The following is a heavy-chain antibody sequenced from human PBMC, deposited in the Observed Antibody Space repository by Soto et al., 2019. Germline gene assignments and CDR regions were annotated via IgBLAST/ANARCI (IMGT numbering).Heavy chain of an antibody. D-gene: IGHD6-6*01. V-gene: IGHV3-30-3*01. CDR1: GFTFSSYA. CDR2: ISYDGSNK. J-gene: IGHJ4*02. Sequence: GGSLRLSCAASGFTFSSYAMHWVRQAPGKGLERVAVISYDGSNKYYADSVKGRFTISRDNSKNQFSLNLSSVTAADTAVYYCARVLSIAARRYPFDYWGQGTLVTVSS. CDR3: ARVLSIAARRYPFDY.